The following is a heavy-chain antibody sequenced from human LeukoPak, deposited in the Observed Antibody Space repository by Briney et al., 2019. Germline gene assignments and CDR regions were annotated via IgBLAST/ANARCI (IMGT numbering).Heavy chain of an antibody. J-gene: IGHJ6*02. V-gene: IGHV3-33*01. CDR3: ARDWLGSSSWWPYYYYYGMDV. CDR1: GFTFSSYG. Sequence: GGSLRLSCAASGFTFSSYGMHWVRQAPGKGLEWVAVIWYDGSNKYYADSVKGRFTISRDNSKNTLYLQMNSLRAEDTAVYYCARDWLGSSSWWPYYYYYGMDVWGQGTTVTVSS. D-gene: IGHD6-13*01. CDR2: IWYDGSNK.